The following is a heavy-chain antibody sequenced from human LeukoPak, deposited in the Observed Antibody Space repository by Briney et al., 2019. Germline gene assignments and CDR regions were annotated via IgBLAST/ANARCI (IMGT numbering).Heavy chain of an antibody. D-gene: IGHD2/OR15-2a*01. CDR3: VFLFDY. CDR1: GVTFSNYW. J-gene: IGHJ4*02. CDR2: TNQHGSDK. V-gene: IGHV3-7*01. Sequence: GGSLRLSCAASGVTFSNYWMTWVRQAPGQGLEWVASTNQHGSDKYYVDSVKGRFTISRDNAKKSLYLQMNSLRAEDTAVYYCVFLFDYWGQGNLVTVSS.